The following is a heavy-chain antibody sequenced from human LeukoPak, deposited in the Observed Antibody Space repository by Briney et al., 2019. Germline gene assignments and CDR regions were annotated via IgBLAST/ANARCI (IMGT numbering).Heavy chain of an antibody. CDR1: GFTFSSYG. Sequence: GGSLRLSCAASGFTFSSYGMSWVRQAPGKGLQWVSAISGSGGSTYYADSVKGRFTISRDNSKKTLYLQMNSLRAEDTAVYYCAREFYYDSSGYYKQGEKGTDYWGQGTLVTVSS. CDR3: AREFYYDSSGYYKQGEKGTDY. D-gene: IGHD3-22*01. CDR2: ISGSGGST. V-gene: IGHV3-23*01. J-gene: IGHJ4*02.